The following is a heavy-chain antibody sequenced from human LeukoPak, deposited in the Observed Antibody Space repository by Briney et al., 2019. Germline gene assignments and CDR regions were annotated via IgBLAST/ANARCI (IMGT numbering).Heavy chain of an antibody. CDR3: ARGGSGSSLYYFDY. CDR2: IYSGGST. V-gene: IGHV3-53*01. D-gene: IGHD3-10*01. Sequence: PGGSLRLSCAASGFTLCTNYTSWVRRAPGKGLERGSVIYSGGSTLYADSVKGRFTISRDNSKTTAYLQINSLRAENTAMYYCARGGSGSSLYYFDYWGQGTLVTVSS. CDR1: GFTLCTNY. J-gene: IGHJ4*02.